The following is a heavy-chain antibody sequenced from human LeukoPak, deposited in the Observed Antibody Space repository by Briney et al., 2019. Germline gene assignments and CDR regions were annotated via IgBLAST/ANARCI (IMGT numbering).Heavy chain of an antibody. D-gene: IGHD3-16*01. CDR3: SSPRGTYIDY. J-gene: IGHJ4*02. Sequence: PAETLSLTCAASGYSISSGYFWGWLRHSPREGMGWIGSIFHSGNTYYNPSLKSRVTLSVHTTKNEFSLRPTSVTDETTAMYYFSSPRGTYIDYWGEGTLVTVSS. CDR1: GYSISSGYF. CDR2: IFHSGNT. V-gene: IGHV4-38-2*01.